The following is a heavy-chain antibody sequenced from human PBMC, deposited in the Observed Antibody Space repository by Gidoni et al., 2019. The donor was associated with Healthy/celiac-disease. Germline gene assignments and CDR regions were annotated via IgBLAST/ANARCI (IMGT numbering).Heavy chain of an antibody. D-gene: IGHD3-3*01. Sequence: QAQLQESGPGLVTPSDTLSLTCAVTGSSISSGYYWGLIRQPPGKGLEWIESIYHVGSTYYNPSLKNRVTIEVDTSKNQFSLKLSSVTAAGTAVYYCARDSITSFGVVIIPDWFDPWGQGTLVTVSS. CDR1: GSSISSGYY. CDR3: ARDSITSFGVVIIPDWFDP. CDR2: IYHVGST. J-gene: IGHJ5*02. V-gene: IGHV4-38-2*02.